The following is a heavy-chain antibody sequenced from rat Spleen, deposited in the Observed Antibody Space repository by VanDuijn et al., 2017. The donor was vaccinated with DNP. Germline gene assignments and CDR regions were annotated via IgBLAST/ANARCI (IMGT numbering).Heavy chain of an antibody. D-gene: IGHD5-1*01. V-gene: IGHV5-22*01. CDR2: ISYDGGST. Sequence: EVQLVESGGGLVQPGRSLKLSCTASGFTFSDYYMAWVRQAPTKGLEWVAYISYDGGSTYYGDSVKGRFTISRDNAKSTIYLQMNSRRSEDIATYYCARWGTGNWDYWGQGVMVTVSS. CDR1: GFTFSDYY. CDR3: ARWGTGNWDY. J-gene: IGHJ2*01.